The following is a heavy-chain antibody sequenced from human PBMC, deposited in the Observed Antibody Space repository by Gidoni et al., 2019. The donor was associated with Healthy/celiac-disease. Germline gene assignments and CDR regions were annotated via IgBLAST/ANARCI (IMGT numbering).Heavy chain of an antibody. CDR1: GGSLSSGSYY. D-gene: IGHD3-3*01. V-gene: IGHV4-61*02. CDR3: ARAPGITIGKYYYYYYMDV. CDR2: IYTSGST. J-gene: IGHJ6*03. Sequence: QVQLQESGPGLVKPSQTLSLTCTVSGGSLSSGSYYWSWIRPPAGKGLEWIGRIYTSGSTNYNPSLKSRVTMSVDTSKNQFSLKLSSVTAADTAVYYCARAPGITIGKYYYYYYMDVWGKGTTVTVSS.